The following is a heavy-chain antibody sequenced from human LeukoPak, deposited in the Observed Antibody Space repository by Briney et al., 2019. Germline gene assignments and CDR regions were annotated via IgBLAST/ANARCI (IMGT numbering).Heavy chain of an antibody. D-gene: IGHD6-19*01. Sequence: GGSLRLSCAASGFTFSGYWMSWVRQAPGKGLEWVANIKQDGSEKYYVDSVKGRFTISRDNAKNSLYLQMNSLRAEDTAVYYCARGSSGWFYYMDVWGKGTTVTVSS. V-gene: IGHV3-7*01. CDR2: IKQDGSEK. CDR1: GFTFSGYW. CDR3: ARGSSGWFYYMDV. J-gene: IGHJ6*03.